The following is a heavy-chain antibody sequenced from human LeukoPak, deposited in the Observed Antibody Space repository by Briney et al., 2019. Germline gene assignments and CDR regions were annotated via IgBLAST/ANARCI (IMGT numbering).Heavy chain of an antibody. CDR3: ARGRRRFLEWLLSGKSYYYYMDV. CDR1: GGSFSGYY. D-gene: IGHD3-3*01. CDR2: INHSEST. V-gene: IGHV4-34*01. Sequence: SETLSLTCAVYGGSFSGYYWSWIRQPPGKGLEWIGEINHSESTNYNPSLKSRVTISVDTSKNQFSLKLSSVTAADTAVYYCARGRRRFLEWLLSGKSYYYYMDVWGKGTTVTVSS. J-gene: IGHJ6*03.